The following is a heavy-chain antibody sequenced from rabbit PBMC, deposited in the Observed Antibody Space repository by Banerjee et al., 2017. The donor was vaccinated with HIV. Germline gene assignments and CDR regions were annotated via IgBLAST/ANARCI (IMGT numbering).Heavy chain of an antibody. CDR2: INTSSGNT. Sequence: LEESGGDLVKPEGSLTLTCKASGFSFSNRYVMCWVRQAPGKGLEWIACINTSSGNTVYATWAKGRFTISKTSSTTVTLQLNSLTAADTATYFCARGDAGSSWGLDLWGPGTLVTVS. D-gene: IGHD4-2*01. J-gene: IGHJ3*01. V-gene: IGHV1S45*01. CDR1: GFSFSNRYV. CDR3: ARGDAGSSWGLDL.